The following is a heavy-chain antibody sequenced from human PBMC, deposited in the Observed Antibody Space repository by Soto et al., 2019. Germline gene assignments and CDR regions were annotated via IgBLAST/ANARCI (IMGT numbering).Heavy chain of an antibody. D-gene: IGHD6-13*01. Sequence: GGSLRLSCAASGFTFSSYGMHWVRQAPGKGLEWVAVIWYDGSNKYYADSVKGRFTISRDNSKNTLYLQMNSLRAEDTAVYYCATGYSSSWSYFDYWGQGTPVTVSS. J-gene: IGHJ4*02. CDR3: ATGYSSSWSYFDY. CDR2: IWYDGSNK. V-gene: IGHV3-33*01. CDR1: GFTFSSYG.